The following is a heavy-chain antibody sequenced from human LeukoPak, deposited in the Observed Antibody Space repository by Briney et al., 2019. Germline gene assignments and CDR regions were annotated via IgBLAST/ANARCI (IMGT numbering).Heavy chain of an antibody. J-gene: IGHJ6*02. CDR1: GGSISSSSYY. D-gene: IGHD1-1*01. CDR3: ARQATGTKRYYYYYGMDV. V-gene: IGHV4-39*01. CDR2: IYYSGST. Sequence: SETLSLTCTVSGGSISSSSYYWGWVRQPPGKGLEWIGSIYYSGSTYYNPSLKSRVTISVDTSKNQFSLKLSSVTAADTAVYYCARQATGTKRYYYYYGMDVWGQGTTVTVSS.